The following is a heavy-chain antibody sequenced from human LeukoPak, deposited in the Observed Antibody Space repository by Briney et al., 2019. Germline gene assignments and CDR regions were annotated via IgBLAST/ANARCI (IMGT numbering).Heavy chain of an antibody. CDR2: IYMSGST. D-gene: IGHD6-13*01. CDR3: AREAGSSWSRGLDI. V-gene: IGHV4-4*07. J-gene: IGHJ3*02. Sequence: SETLSLTCTVSGGSISSYYWSWIRQPAGKGLEWIGRIYMSGSTNYNSSLKSRVNMSVDTSKNQFSLNLSSMTAADTAVHYCAREAGSSWSRGLDIWGQGTVVTVSS. CDR1: GGSISSYY.